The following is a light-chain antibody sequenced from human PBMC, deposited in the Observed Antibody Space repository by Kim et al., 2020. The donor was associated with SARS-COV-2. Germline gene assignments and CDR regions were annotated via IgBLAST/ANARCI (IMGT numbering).Light chain of an antibody. CDR1: QCISS. CDR3: QQFNSYFLT. J-gene: IGKJ4*01. V-gene: IGKV1-13*02. Sequence: SSLSASVGDRVTSTCRATQCISSYQKKPGKAPKVLIHDASSLESGVPSRFSGSGSGTDFSLTISSLQPEDFATFYCQQFNSYFLTFGGGTKGDIK. CDR2: DAS.